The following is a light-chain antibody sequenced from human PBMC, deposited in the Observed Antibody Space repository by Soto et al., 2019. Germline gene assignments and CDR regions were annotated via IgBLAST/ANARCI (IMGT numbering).Light chain of an antibody. CDR3: QQRYSTLYT. V-gene: IGKV1-39*01. J-gene: IGKJ2*01. CDR2: DAS. Sequence: IKMTKSASSLSASVGYRVTITCRASQGISTYLAWYQQKLGKVPQLLIYDASTLQSGVPSRFSGSGSGTDFTLTISSLQPEEFATYYCQQRYSTLYTFGQGTKLDI. CDR1: QGISTY.